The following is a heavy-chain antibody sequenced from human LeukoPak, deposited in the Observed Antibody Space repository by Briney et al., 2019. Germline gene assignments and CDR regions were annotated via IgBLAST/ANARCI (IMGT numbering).Heavy chain of an antibody. CDR2: INPNSGGT. Sequence: ASVKVSCKASGYSITGYYMHWVRQAPGQGLEWMGWINPNSGGTNYAQKFQGRVTMTRDTSIGTAYMELTSLRSDDTAVYYCARGKGDYWGQGTLVTVSS. V-gene: IGHV1-2*02. J-gene: IGHJ4*02. CDR3: ARGKGDY. CDR1: GYSITGYY.